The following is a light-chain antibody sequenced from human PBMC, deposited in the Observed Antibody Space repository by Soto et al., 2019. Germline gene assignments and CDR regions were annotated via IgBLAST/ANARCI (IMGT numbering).Light chain of an antibody. CDR3: AAWDDSLNGFYV. V-gene: IGLV1-44*01. CDR2: SNN. J-gene: IGLJ1*01. CDR1: SSNIGSNT. Sequence: QSVLIQPPSASGTPGQRVTISCSGSSSNIGSNTVNWYQQLPGTAPKLLIYSNNQRPSGVPDRFSGSKSGTSASLAISGLQSEDEADYYCAAWDDSLNGFYVFGTGTKVTVL.